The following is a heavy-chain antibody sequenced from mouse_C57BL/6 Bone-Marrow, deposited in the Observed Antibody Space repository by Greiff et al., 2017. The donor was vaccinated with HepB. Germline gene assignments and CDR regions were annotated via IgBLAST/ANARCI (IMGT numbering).Heavy chain of an antibody. J-gene: IGHJ1*03. V-gene: IGHV1-55*01. CDR1: GYTFTSYW. Sequence: VQLQQPGAELVKPGASVKMSCKASGYTFTSYWITWVKQRPGQGLEWIGDIYPGSGSTNYNEKFKSKATLTVDTSSSTAYMQLSSLTSEDSAVYYCARFGYDYDDPYCYFDVWGTGTTVTVSS. CDR2: IYPGSGST. D-gene: IGHD2-4*01. CDR3: ARFGYDYDDPYCYFDV.